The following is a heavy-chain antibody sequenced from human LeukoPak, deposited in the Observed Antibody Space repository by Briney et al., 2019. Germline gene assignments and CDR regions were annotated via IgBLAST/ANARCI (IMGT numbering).Heavy chain of an antibody. CDR2: ISWNSGSI. D-gene: IGHD3-22*01. J-gene: IGHJ3*02. CDR3: AKDQGSYYYDSSAEAFDI. Sequence: GRSLRLSCAASGFTFDDYAMHWVRQAPGKGLEWVSGISWNSGSIGYADSVKGRFTISRDNAKNSLYLQMNSLRAEDTAVYYCAKDQGSYYYDSSAEAFDIWGQGTMVTVSS. CDR1: GFTFDDYA. V-gene: IGHV3-9*01.